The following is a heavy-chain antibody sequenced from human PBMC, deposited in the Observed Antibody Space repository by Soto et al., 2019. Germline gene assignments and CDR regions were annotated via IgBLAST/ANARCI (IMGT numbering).Heavy chain of an antibody. Sequence: SETLSLTCTVSGGSISSYYWSWIRQPPGKGLEWIGYIYYSGSTNYNPSLKSRVTISVDTSKNQFSLKLSSVTAADTAVYYCARQGIVSGWHTLFDYWGQGTLVTVSS. J-gene: IGHJ4*02. D-gene: IGHD6-19*01. CDR1: GGSISSYY. CDR2: IYYSGST. V-gene: IGHV4-59*01. CDR3: ARQGIVSGWHTLFDY.